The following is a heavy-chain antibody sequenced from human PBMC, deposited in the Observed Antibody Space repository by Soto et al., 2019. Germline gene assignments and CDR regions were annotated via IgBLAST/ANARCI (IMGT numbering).Heavy chain of an antibody. CDR1: GGSFSGYY. CDR3: ARAPRAVGELWPYDAFDI. Sequence: QVQLQQWGAGLLKPSETLSLTCAVYGGSFSGYYWSWIRKPPGKGLEWIGEINHSGSTNYNPSLKSRVTLPVDTSKNQFSLKLSSVTAADTAVYYCARAPRAVGELWPYDAFDIWGQGTMVTVSS. J-gene: IGHJ3*02. CDR2: INHSGST. D-gene: IGHD3-16*01. V-gene: IGHV4-34*01.